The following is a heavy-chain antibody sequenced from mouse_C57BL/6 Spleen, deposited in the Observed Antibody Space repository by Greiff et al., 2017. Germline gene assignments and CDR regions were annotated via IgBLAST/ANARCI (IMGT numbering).Heavy chain of an antibody. D-gene: IGHD1-1*01. CDR2: IYPGSGNT. Sequence: QVQLQQSGAELVRPGASVKLSCKASGYTFTDYYINWVKQRPGQGLEWIARIYPGSGNTYYNEKFKGKATLTAEKSSSTAYMQLSSLTSEDSAVYFCARRGTTVVPYWYFDVWGTGTTVTVSS. V-gene: IGHV1-76*01. CDR3: ARRGTTVVPYWYFDV. J-gene: IGHJ1*03. CDR1: GYTFTDYY.